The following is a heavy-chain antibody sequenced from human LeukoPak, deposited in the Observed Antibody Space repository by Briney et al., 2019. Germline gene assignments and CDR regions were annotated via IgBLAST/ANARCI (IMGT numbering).Heavy chain of an antibody. CDR3: ARNPTVGATRWFDS. Sequence: SETLSLNCTVFGYSISSGYCWGWIRQPPGKGLEWIGNICHGESTYYNPSLYNPSLKSRVTISVDMSKNQFSLKVNSVTAADTAVFYCARNPTVGATRWFDSWGQGTLVTVSS. D-gene: IGHD1-26*01. CDR1: GYSISSGYC. CDR2: ICHGEST. V-gene: IGHV4-38-2*02. J-gene: IGHJ5*01.